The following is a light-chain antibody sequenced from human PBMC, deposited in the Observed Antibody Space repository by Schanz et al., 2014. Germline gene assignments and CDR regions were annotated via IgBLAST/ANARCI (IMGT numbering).Light chain of an antibody. CDR2: DDD. CDR1: SSNIGDNS. J-gene: IGLJ2*01. Sequence: QSVLTQPPSVSATPGQKVTISCSGSSSNIGDNSVSWYQHFPGTAPKVLIYDDDERPSGIPDRFSGSKSGTSATLGITGLQTGDEADYYCGTWDSSLSAVVFGGGTKVTVL. CDR3: GTWDSSLSAVV. V-gene: IGLV1-51*01.